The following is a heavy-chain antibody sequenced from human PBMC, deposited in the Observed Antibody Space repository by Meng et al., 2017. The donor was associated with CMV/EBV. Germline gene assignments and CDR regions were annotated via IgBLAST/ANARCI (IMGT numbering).Heavy chain of an antibody. J-gene: IGHJ6*02. Sequence: SSVTVSCKASVGTFSSYAISWVRQAPGQGLEWMGGIIPIFGTVNYAQKFQGRVTITTDESTSTAYMDLSSLKSEDTAVYYCATKDTVVVPAGLEYGMDVWGQGTTVTVSS. CDR3: ATKDTVVVPAGLEYGMDV. CDR2: IIPIFGTV. V-gene: IGHV1-69*05. CDR1: VGTFSSYA. D-gene: IGHD2-2*01.